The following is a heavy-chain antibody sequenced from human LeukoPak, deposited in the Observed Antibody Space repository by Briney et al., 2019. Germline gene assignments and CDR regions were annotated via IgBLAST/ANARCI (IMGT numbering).Heavy chain of an antibody. CDR2: IWYDGSNK. J-gene: IGHJ4*02. Sequence: GGSLRLSCAASGFTFSNYGMHWVRQAPGKGLEWVAVIWYDGSNKYYADSVKGRFTISRDNSKNTLYLQMNSLRAEDTAVYYCARDETGYDSSGYYPGYWGQGTLVTVSS. CDR3: ARDETGYDSSGYYPGY. D-gene: IGHD3-22*01. V-gene: IGHV3-33*01. CDR1: GFTFSNYG.